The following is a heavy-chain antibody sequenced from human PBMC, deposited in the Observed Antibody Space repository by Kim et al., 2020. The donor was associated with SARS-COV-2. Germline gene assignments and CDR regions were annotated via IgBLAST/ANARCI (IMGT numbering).Heavy chain of an antibody. J-gene: IGHJ4*02. CDR1: GGSISSYY. Sequence: SETLSHTCTVSGGSISSYYWSWIRQPPGKGLEWIGYIYYSGSTNYNPSLKSRVTISVDTSKNQFSLKLSSVTAADTAVYYCARNDYGDNYFDYWGQGTLVTVSS. D-gene: IGHD4-17*01. CDR2: IYYSGST. V-gene: IGHV4-59*08. CDR3: ARNDYGDNYFDY.